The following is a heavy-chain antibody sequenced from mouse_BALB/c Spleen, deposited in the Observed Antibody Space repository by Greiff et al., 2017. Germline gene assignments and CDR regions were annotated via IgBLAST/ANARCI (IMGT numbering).Heavy chain of an antibody. V-gene: IGHV1S56*01. J-gene: IGHJ2*01. CDR1: GYTFTSYY. CDR2: IYPGNVNT. Sequence: QVQLKESGPELVKPGASVRISCKASGYTFTSYYIHWVKQRPGQGLEWIGWIYPGNVNTKYNEKFKGKATLTADKSSSTAYMQLSSLTSEDSAVYFCARVYGYDVDYWGQGTTLTVSS. D-gene: IGHD2-2*01. CDR3: ARVYGYDVDY.